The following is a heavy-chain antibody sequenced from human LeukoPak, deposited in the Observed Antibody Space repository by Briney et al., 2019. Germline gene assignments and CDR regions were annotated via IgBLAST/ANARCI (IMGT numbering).Heavy chain of an antibody. V-gene: IGHV4-39*02. J-gene: IGHJ4*02. D-gene: IGHD5-12*01. CDR3: AKSNGYGIIDY. Sequence: SVRQAPGRGLEWLGNIDSIGNTYYNAPLKSRVPMYIATSKNHFSLKLRSATAAATAMYYCAKSNGYGIIDYWGQGNLVTVSS. CDR2: IDSIGNT.